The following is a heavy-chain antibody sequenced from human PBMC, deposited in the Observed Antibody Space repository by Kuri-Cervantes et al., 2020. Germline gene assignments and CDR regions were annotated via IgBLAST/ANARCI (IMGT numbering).Heavy chain of an antibody. J-gene: IGHJ4*02. D-gene: IGHD2-21*02. CDR2: INPNSGGT. CDR3: ARGPKQSPYCGGDCYDEFDY. CDR1: GYTFTGYY. V-gene: IGHV1-2*02. Sequence: ASVKVSCKASGYTFTGYYMHWVRQAPGQGLEWMGWINPNSGGTNYAQKFQGRVTMTRDTSISTAYMELSRLRSDDTAVYYCARGPKQSPYCGGDCYDEFDYWGQGTLVTVSS.